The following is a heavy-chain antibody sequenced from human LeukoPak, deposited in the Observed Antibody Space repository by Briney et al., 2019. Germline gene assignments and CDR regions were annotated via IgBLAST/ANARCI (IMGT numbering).Heavy chain of an antibody. Sequence: GGSLRLSCAAAGLTVSSNYMTWVRQAPGKGLQWISFIYGGGNTLYADSVMGRFSISRDNSKSTLYLQMSSLRVEDTAVYYCATGGRSGMAFDFWGQGTLVTVSS. CDR3: ATGGRSGMAFDF. V-gene: IGHV3-53*01. CDR2: IYGGGNT. J-gene: IGHJ4*02. CDR1: GLTVSSNY. D-gene: IGHD5-24*01.